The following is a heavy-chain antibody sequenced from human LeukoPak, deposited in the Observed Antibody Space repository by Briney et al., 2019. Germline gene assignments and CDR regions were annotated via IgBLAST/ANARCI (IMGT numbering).Heavy chain of an antibody. J-gene: IGHJ4*02. V-gene: IGHV4-34*01. CDR2: INHSANT. CDR3: ARGDSYGYRY. D-gene: IGHD5-18*01. CDR1: GFTFNSYA. Sequence: PGGSLRLSCAASGFTFNSYAMNWVRQPPGEGLEWSGEINHSANTNYNPSLKSRVTISVDTSKNQFSLKLSSVTAADTAVYYCARGDSYGYRYWGQGTLVTVSS.